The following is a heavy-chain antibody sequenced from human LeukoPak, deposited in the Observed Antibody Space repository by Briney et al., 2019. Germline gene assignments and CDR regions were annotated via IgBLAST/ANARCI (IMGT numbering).Heavy chain of an antibody. D-gene: IGHD6-13*01. CDR2: INHSGST. CDR1: GGSISSSSYY. J-gene: IGHJ1*01. V-gene: IGHV4-39*07. Sequence: PSETLSLTCTVSGGSISSSSYYWGWIRQPPGKGLEWIGEINHSGSTNYNPSLKSRVTISVDTSKNQFSLKLSSVTAADTAVYYCASQGYSSSWYRYFQHWGQGTLVTVSS. CDR3: ASQGYSSSWYRYFQH.